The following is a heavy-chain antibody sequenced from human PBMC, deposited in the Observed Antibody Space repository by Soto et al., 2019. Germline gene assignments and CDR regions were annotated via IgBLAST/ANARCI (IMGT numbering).Heavy chain of an antibody. D-gene: IGHD6-6*01. V-gene: IGHV4-30-4*01. CDR3: ARDRPDGARLDP. Sequence: PSETLSLTCTVSGGSISSYYWSWIRQPPGKGLEWIGYIYHSGSTYYNPSLKSRVTISVDTSKNQFSLKLSSVTAADTAVYYCARDRPDGARLDPWGQRTPVTVSS. CDR1: GGSISSYY. J-gene: IGHJ5*02. CDR2: IYHSGST.